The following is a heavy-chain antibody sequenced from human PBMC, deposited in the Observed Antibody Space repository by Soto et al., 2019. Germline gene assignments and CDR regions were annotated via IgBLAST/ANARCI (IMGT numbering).Heavy chain of an antibody. CDR2: INTDGSDA. V-gene: IGHV3-74*01. Sequence: GGSLRLSCAASGFTFSSDWMHWVRQAPGKGLVWVSRINTDGSDARYADSVKGRFTISRDNAKNTVYLQMNSLRAEDTGVYYCVRDRPGSQEYFDYWGQGNMVTVSS. CDR3: VRDRPGSQEYFDY. D-gene: IGHD3-10*01. J-gene: IGHJ4*02. CDR1: GFTFSSDW.